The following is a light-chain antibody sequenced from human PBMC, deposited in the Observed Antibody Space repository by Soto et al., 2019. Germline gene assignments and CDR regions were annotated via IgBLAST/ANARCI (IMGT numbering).Light chain of an antibody. CDR2: DVS. CDR1: SSDVGGYNY. J-gene: IGLJ2*01. Sequence: QSVLTQPRSVSGSPGQSVTISCTGTSSDVGGYNYVSWYQQHPGKAPKLMIYDVSKRPSGVPDRFSGSKSGNTASLTISALQAEDEAVYYCCSYAGNYTFVVFGGGTKLTVL. CDR3: CSYAGNYTFVV. V-gene: IGLV2-11*01.